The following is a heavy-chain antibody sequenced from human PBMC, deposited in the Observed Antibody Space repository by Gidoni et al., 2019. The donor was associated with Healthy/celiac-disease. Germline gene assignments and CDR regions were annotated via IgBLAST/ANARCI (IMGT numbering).Heavy chain of an antibody. J-gene: IGHJ4*02. V-gene: IGHV5-51*01. D-gene: IGHD1-26*01. CDR2: IYPGDSDT. CDR3: ASTYSGSFYPVFDY. Sequence: ELQLVQSGAEVKKRGGSLKISGRGSGYGFTTYWIGWVLHMPGKGLEWMGIIYPGDSDTRYSPSFQGKVTISSDKSISTAYRQWSSLKASDTAMYYCASTYSGSFYPVFDYWGQGTLVTVSS. CDR1: GYGFTTYW.